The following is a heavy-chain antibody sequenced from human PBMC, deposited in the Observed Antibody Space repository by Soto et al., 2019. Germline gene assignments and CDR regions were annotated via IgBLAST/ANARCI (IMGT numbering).Heavy chain of an antibody. Sequence: GGSLRLSCAASGFTFSSYSMNWVRQAPGKGLEWVSSISSSSSYIYHADSVKGRFTISRDNSKNTLYLQMNSLRAEDTAVYYCAKDIVVVWGQGTLVTVSS. CDR1: GFTFSSYS. V-gene: IGHV3-21*04. CDR2: ISSSSSYI. D-gene: IGHD2-2*01. CDR3: AKDIVVV. J-gene: IGHJ4*02.